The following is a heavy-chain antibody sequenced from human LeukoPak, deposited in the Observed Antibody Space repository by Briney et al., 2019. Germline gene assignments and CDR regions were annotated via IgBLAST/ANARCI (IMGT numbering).Heavy chain of an antibody. J-gene: IGHJ5*02. CDR3: ARQYQLLSWFDP. V-gene: IGHV1-2*02. CDR1: GYTFTGYY. CDR2: INPNSGGT. Sequence: ASVKVSCKASGYTFTGYYMHWVRQAPGQGLEWMGWINPNSGGTNYAQKFLGRVTMTRDTSISTAYMELSRLRSDDTAVYYCARQYQLLSWFDPWGQGTLVTVSS. D-gene: IGHD2-2*01.